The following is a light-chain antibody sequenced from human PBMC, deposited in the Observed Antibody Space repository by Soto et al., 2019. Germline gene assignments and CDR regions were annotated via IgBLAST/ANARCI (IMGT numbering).Light chain of an antibody. Sequence: AIRMTQSPSSFSESTGDRVTITCRASQGISSYLAWYQQKPGKAPKLLIYAASTLQSRVPSRFSGSGSVTDFTLTISCLQSEDFATYSCQQYYSYPLTFGGGTKVEIK. J-gene: IGKJ4*01. V-gene: IGKV1-8*01. CDR2: AAS. CDR1: QGISSY. CDR3: QQYYSYPLT.